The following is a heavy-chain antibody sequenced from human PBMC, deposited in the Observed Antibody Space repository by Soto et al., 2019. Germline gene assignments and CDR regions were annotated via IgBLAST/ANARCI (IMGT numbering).Heavy chain of an antibody. CDR1: WFSLITSGMC. J-gene: IGHJ4*02. CDR2: IDWDDDK. Sequence: XGPTLVNPPQTLPLSCTFSWFSLITSGMCVSWIRQPPGKALEWLALIDWDDDKYYSTSLKPRLTISKDTSKNQVVLTMTNMDPVDTATYYCARIRNGDSSGWYAPFDYWGQGTLVTVSS. CDR3: ARIRNGDSSGWYAPFDY. V-gene: IGHV2-70*01. D-gene: IGHD6-19*01.